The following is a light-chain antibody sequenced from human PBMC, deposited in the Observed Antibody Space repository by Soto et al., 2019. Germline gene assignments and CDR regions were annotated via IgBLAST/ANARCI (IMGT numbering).Light chain of an antibody. V-gene: IGKV3-20*01. CDR1: QSVTSNY. CDR2: GAS. Sequence: EIVLTKSPGTLSLSPGERATLSCRASQSVTSNYLAWYQQKPGQAPRLLIYGASSRATGIPDRFSGSGSGTDFTLTINRLEPEDFAVYYCQQYGISPFTFGGGTKVEIK. CDR3: QQYGISPFT. J-gene: IGKJ4*01.